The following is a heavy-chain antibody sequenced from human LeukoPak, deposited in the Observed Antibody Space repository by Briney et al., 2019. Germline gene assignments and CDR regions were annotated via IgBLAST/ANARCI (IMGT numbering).Heavy chain of an antibody. J-gene: IGHJ4*02. CDR2: IHSGGST. Sequence: GGSLRLSCAASGFIVSNNYMNWVRQAPGKGLEWVSVIHSGGSTYYADSVKGRFTISRDNSKNTVNLQMNDLRAEDTAVYYCARSWDARLNFDYWGQGILVTVPS. D-gene: IGHD1-26*01. V-gene: IGHV3-66*02. CDR3: ARSWDARLNFDY. CDR1: GFIVSNNY.